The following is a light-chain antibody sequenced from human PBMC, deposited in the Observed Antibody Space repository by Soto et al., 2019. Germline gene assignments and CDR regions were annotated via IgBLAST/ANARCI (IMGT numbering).Light chain of an antibody. V-gene: IGKV1-5*01. Sequence: DIQMTQSPSTLSASVGDRVTITCRASQSISSWLAWYQQKPGKAPKLLIYDASSLESGVPSRFNGSPSGTEFTLTLSSLHPDDFATYYCQQYNSLWTVGQGTKADIK. CDR2: DAS. J-gene: IGKJ1*01. CDR3: QQYNSLWT. CDR1: QSISSW.